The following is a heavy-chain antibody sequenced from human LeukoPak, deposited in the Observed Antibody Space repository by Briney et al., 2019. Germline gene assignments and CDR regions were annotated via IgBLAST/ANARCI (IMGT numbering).Heavy chain of an antibody. CDR2: INHSGST. V-gene: IGHV4-34*01. J-gene: IGHJ6*03. CDR3: ARVGYSYGVYYYYYYMDV. D-gene: IGHD5-18*01. Sequence: SETLSLTCAVYGGSFSGYYWSWIRQPPGKGLEWIGEINHSGSTNYNPSLKSRVTISVDTSKNQFSLKLSSVTAADTAVYYCARVGYSYGVYYYYYYMDVWGKGTTVTVSS. CDR1: GGSFSGYY.